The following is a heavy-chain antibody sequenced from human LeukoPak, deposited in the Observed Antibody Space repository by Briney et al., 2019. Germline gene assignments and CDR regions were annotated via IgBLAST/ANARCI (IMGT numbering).Heavy chain of an antibody. D-gene: IGHD3-9*01. CDR3: AREARYDQNFDY. Sequence: GSSVKVSCKASGGTFSSYAISWVRQAPGQGLEWMGGIIPIFGTANYAQKFQGRVTITADESTSTANMELSSLRSEDTAVYYCAREARYDQNFDYWGQGTLVTVSS. CDR2: IIPIFGTA. V-gene: IGHV1-69*01. J-gene: IGHJ4*02. CDR1: GGTFSSYA.